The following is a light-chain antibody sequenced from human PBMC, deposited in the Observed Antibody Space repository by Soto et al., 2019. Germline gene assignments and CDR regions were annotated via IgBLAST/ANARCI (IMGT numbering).Light chain of an antibody. CDR1: QSISSW. CDR3: QQYNSL. J-gene: IGKJ1*01. Sequence: DIQMTQAPSTLSASVGDRVTITCRARQSISSWLAWYQQKPGKAPRLLIYDASSLESGVPSRFSGSGSGTDFARSFSCRQLVDFATYCCQQYNSLFGQGTKLGIK. CDR2: DAS. V-gene: IGKV1-5*01.